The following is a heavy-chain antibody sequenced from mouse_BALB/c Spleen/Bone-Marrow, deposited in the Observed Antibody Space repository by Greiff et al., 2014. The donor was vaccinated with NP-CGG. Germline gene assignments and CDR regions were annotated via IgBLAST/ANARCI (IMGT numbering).Heavy chain of an antibody. CDR3: ARDDYAY. D-gene: IGHD2-4*01. J-gene: IGHJ3*01. CDR1: GYTFTSYW. CDR2: IYPSTGYT. V-gene: IGHV1-7*01. Sequence: QVHVKQSGAELAKLGASVKMSCKASGYTFTSYWMHWVKQRPGQGLEWIGYIYPSTGYTEHNQKFKDKAIMTADKSSSTAYMQLSSLTSEDSAVYYCARDDYAYWGQGTLVTVSA.